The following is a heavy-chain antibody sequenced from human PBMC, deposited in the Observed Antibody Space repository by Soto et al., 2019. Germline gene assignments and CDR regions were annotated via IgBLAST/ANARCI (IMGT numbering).Heavy chain of an antibody. J-gene: IGHJ4*02. CDR1: GYSIGRGGYY. CDR3: ARGIPVSGSFDY. Sequence: QVQLQESGPRLVKPSQTLSLTCTVSGYSIGRGGYYWTWIRQHPGKGLEWIAYIYTTGSTFYNPSLKSRVGISVDTSKNQFSLKLSSVTAADTAVYYCARGIPVSGSFDYWGQGTLVTVSS. V-gene: IGHV4-31*03. D-gene: IGHD6-19*01. CDR2: IYTTGST.